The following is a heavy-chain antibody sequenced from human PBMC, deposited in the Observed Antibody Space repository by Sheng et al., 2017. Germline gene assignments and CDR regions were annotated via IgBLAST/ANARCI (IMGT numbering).Heavy chain of an antibody. CDR2: MNPKSDNT. CDR3: ARGIRKGVAGTTSYYYYYMDV. Sequence: QVQLVQSGAEVKKPGASVKVSCKASGYTFSTYDINWVRQATGQGLEWMGWMNPKSDNTGYAQKFQGRVTITRNTSISTVYMELSSLTSEDTAVYYCARGIRKGVAGTTSYYYYYMDVWGQGTTVTVSS. D-gene: IGHD6-19*01. V-gene: IGHV1-8*03. CDR1: GYTFSTYD. J-gene: IGHJ6*03.